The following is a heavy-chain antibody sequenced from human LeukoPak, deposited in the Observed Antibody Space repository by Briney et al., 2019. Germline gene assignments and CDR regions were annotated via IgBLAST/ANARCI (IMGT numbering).Heavy chain of an antibody. CDR2: ISYDGSNK. CDR3: ATRRDY. J-gene: IGHJ4*02. CDR1: GFTFSSYA. V-gene: IGHV3-30*01. Sequence: GGSLWLSCAASGFTFSSYAMHWVRQAPGKGLEWVAVISYDGSNKYYADSVKGRFTISRDNSKNTLYLQMNSLRAEDTAVYYCATRRDYWGQGTLVTVSS.